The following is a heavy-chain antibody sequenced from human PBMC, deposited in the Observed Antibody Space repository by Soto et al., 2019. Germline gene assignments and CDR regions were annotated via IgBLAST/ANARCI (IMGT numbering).Heavy chain of an antibody. D-gene: IGHD2-15*01. Sequence: GGSLRLSCAASGFTFSSYAMSWVRQAPGKWLQWVSAISGSGCSTYYADSVKGRFTISRDNYKNTLYLQMNSLRAEDTAVYYCSKGVYCSGGSCYLNEYFQHWGQGTLVTVSS. CDR2: ISGSGCST. CDR3: SKGVYCSGGSCYLNEYFQH. J-gene: IGHJ1*01. CDR1: GFTFSSYA. V-gene: IGHV3-23*01.